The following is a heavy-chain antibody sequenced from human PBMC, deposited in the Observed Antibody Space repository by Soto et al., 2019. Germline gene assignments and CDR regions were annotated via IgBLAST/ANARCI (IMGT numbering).Heavy chain of an antibody. CDR3: SKARIGSYDSDAFDV. CDR1: GFSFSRYG. CDR2: ISYDESTT. J-gene: IGHJ3*01. V-gene: IGHV3-30*18. Sequence: QVQLVESGGGVVQPGRSLRLSCAASGFSFSRYGIHWVRQAPGKGLEWVAVISYDESTTFYADSVKGRFTISRDNSKNTLFLQMNSLRPEDTAVYYCSKARIGSYDSDAFDVWGQGTMVTVSS. D-gene: IGHD5-18*01.